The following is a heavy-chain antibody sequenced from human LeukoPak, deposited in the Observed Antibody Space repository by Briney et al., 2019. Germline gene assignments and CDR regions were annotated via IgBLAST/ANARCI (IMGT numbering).Heavy chain of an antibody. D-gene: IGHD4-17*01. J-gene: IGHJ4*02. CDR2: ISPSDGNT. Sequence: GGSLRLSCAASGFTFSKYAMSWVRQAPGKGVEWVSAISPSDGNTFYADSVKGRFTISRDNSKNTLSLQMNSLRAEDTALYYCAKDSSVPYGITEWGQGTLVTVSS. CDR3: AKDSSVPYGITE. V-gene: IGHV3-23*01. CDR1: GFTFSKYA.